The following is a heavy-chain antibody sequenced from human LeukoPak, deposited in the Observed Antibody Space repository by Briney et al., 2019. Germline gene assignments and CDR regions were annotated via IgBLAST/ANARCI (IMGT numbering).Heavy chain of an antibody. CDR1: GFTFTSYE. Sequence: GGSLRLSCAASGFTFTSYEMNWVRQAPGKGLEWVSYISTSGSAIYYADSVKGRFTISRDSAKNSLYLQMNSLRAEDTAVYYCARDGHSSGYRMFDYWGQGTLVTVSS. J-gene: IGHJ4*02. CDR2: ISTSGSAI. CDR3: ARDGHSSGYRMFDY. V-gene: IGHV3-48*03. D-gene: IGHD3-22*01.